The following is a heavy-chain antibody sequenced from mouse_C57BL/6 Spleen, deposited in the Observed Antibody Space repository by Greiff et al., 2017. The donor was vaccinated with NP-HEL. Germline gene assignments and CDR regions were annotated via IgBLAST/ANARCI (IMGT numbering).Heavy chain of an antibody. CDR2: IYPYNDGT. CDR3: ARASYYSNPAWFAY. Sequence: SGPELVKPGASVKMSCKASGYTFTSYVMHWVKQKPGQGLEWIGYIYPYNDGTKYNEKFKGKATLTSDKSSSTAYMELSSLTSEDSAVYYCARASYYSNPAWFAYWGQGTLVTVSA. CDR1: GYTFTSYV. J-gene: IGHJ3*01. D-gene: IGHD2-5*01. V-gene: IGHV1-14*01.